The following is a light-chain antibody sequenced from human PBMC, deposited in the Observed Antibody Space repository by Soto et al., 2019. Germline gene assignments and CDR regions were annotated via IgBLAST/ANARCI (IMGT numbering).Light chain of an antibody. CDR1: SSDVVSYNL. CDR3: CSYTGSSTS. Sequence: QSALTQPASVSGSPGPSITMSCAGASSDVVSYNLVSWYQQYPGKAPKLIIYEGNKRPSGVSNRFSGSGSGNTASLTISGLQAEDAAVYYCCSYTGSSTSFGGGTKLTVL. CDR2: EGN. J-gene: IGLJ3*02. V-gene: IGLV2-23*01.